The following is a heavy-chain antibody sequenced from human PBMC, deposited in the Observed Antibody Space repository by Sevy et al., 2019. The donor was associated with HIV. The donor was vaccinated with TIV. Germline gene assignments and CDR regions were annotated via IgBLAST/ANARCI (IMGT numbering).Heavy chain of an antibody. J-gene: IGHJ4*02. CDR3: TRQARGYGDYSNFDY. CDR2: IRSKANSYAT. V-gene: IGHV3-73*01. D-gene: IGHD4-17*01. CDR1: GFTFSGSA. Sequence: GGSLRLSCAASGFTFSGSAMHWVRQASGKGLEWVGPIRSKANSYATAYAASVKGRFTISRDDSKNTAYLQMNSLKTEDTAVYYCTRQARGYGDYSNFDYWGQGTLVTVSS.